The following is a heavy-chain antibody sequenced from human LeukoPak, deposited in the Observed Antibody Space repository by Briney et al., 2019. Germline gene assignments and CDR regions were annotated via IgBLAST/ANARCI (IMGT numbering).Heavy chain of an antibody. V-gene: IGHV3-74*01. D-gene: IGHD5-12*01. CDR1: GFTFSNYW. CDR3: ARDLDGYRSGNGA. CDR2: INTDGSST. Sequence: GSLGLSCAASGFTFSNYWMHLVRQAPGKGLVLVSRINTDGSSTDYADSVKGRFTISRDNAKNTLYLQMNSLRAEDTAVYYCARDLDGYRSGNGAWGQGTLVTVSS. J-gene: IGHJ5*02.